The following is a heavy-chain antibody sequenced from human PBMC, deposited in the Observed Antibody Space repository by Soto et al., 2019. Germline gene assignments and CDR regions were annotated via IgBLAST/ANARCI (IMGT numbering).Heavy chain of an antibody. V-gene: IGHV3-7*01. CDR2: IKQDESEK. J-gene: IGHJ6*01. D-gene: IGHD3-22*01. CDR3: ARAVDSSGFTQGKSYFYAMDV. CDR1: GFTFSTYW. Sequence: PGGSLRLSCAASGFTFSTYWMSCVRQAPGKELEWVANIKQDESEKYYLDSVKCRFTISRDNAKNSLSLRMNSLRAEDTAVYYCARAVDSSGFTQGKSYFYAMDVAGHGTTLTVSS.